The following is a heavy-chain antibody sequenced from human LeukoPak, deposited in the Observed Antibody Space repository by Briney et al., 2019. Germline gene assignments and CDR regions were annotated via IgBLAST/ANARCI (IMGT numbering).Heavy chain of an antibody. CDR3: ARDGSPYYYGSGSHNWFDP. CDR1: GYTFTSYG. V-gene: IGHV1-18*04. D-gene: IGHD3-10*01. CDR2: ISAYNGNT. J-gene: IGHJ5*02. Sequence: GASVKVSCKASGYTFTSYGISWVRQAPGQGLEWMGWISAYNGNTNYAQKLQGRVTMTTDTSTSTAYMELRSLRSDDTAVYYCARDGSPYYYGSGSHNWFDPWGQGTLVTVSS.